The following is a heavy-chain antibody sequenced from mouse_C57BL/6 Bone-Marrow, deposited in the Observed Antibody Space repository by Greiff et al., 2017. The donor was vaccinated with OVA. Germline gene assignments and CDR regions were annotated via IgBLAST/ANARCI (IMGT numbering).Heavy chain of an antibody. CDR1: GYTFTSYW. CDR3: ASGRWLLLRDFDY. D-gene: IGHD2-3*01. Sequence: EVKLMESGTVLARPGASVKMSCKTSGYTFTSYWMHWVKQRPGQGLEWIGAIYPGNSDTSYNQKFKGKAKLTAVTSASTAYMELSSLTNEDAAVYDCASGRWLLLRDFDYWGQGTTLTVSS. CDR2: IYPGNSDT. J-gene: IGHJ2*01. V-gene: IGHV1-5*01.